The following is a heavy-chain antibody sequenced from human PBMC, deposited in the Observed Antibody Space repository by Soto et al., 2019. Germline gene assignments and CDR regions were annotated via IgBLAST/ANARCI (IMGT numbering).Heavy chain of an antibody. J-gene: IGHJ6*03. CDR2: IYPGDSDT. CDR3: ARHKSDFWSGSDYYYMDV. Sequence: PGESLKISCKGSGYSFTSYWIGWVRQMPGKGLEWMGIIYPGDSDTRYSPSFQGQVTISADKSISTAYLQWSSLKASDTAMYYCARHKSDFWSGSDYYYMDVWGKGTTVTV. V-gene: IGHV5-51*01. CDR1: GYSFTSYW. D-gene: IGHD3-3*01.